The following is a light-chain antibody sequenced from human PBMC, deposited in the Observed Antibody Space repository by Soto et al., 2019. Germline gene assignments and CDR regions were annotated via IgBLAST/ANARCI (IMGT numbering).Light chain of an antibody. J-gene: IGKJ1*01. CDR1: QSVSTSN. Sequence: EIVLTQSPGTLSLSPGERATLSCRASQSVSTSNLAWYQQRPGQAPRLLIYGASRRATGIPDRFSGSGSGTDFTLTISRLEPEDLAVYYCQQYGNSVWTFGQGTKVEIK. CDR3: QQYGNSVWT. CDR2: GAS. V-gene: IGKV3-20*01.